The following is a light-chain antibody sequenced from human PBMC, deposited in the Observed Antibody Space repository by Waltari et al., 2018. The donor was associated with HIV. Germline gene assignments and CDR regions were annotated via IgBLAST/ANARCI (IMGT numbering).Light chain of an antibody. CDR2: SSN. V-gene: IGLV1-44*01. Sequence: QSVLTQAPSASGTPGQRVTISCSGSSSNIETNTVNWYQQRPGTAPKLLFYSSNQRPPGVPARFSGSKSGTSASLAISGLQSEDEADYYCAAWDDSLNGPVFGGGTKLTVL. J-gene: IGLJ2*01. CDR3: AAWDDSLNGPV. CDR1: SSNIETNT.